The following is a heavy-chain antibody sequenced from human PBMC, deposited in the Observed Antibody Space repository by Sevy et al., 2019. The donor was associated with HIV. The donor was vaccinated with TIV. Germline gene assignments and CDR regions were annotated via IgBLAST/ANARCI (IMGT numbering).Heavy chain of an antibody. CDR2: IWNDGSNK. J-gene: IGHJ4*02. V-gene: IGHV3-33*01. D-gene: IGHD3-10*02. CDR1: GFTFSDYG. CDR3: ARDVRGEGIRPGDLDY. Sequence: GESLKISCAASGFTFSDYGMQWVRQAPGKGLEWVAVIWNDGSNKYYADSVKGRFTTSRDNSSNTLYLKMNSLRAEDTAVYYCARDVRGEGIRPGDLDYWGQGTLVTVSS.